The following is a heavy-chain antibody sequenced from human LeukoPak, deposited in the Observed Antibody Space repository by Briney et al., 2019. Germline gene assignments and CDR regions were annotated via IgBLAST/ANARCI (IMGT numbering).Heavy chain of an antibody. CDR1: GGTFSSYA. CDR2: SSAYNGNT. J-gene: IGHJ6*03. CDR3: ARDGSGSYYNVRPYYYYMDV. D-gene: IGHD3-10*01. Sequence: ASVKVSCKASGGTFSSYAISWVRQAPGQGLEWMGWSSAYNGNTNYAQKLQGRVTMTTDTSTSTAYMELRSLRSDDTAVYYCARDGSGSYYNVRPYYYYMDVWGKGTTVTVSS. V-gene: IGHV1-18*01.